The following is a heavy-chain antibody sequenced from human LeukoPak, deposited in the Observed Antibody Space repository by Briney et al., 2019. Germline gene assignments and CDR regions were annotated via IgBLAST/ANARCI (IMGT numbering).Heavy chain of an antibody. Sequence: SETLSLTCTVSGGSMSPYHWGWIRQPPGKGLEWTGYIYYSGSTNYNPSLNSRVTISVDTSKNQSSPRLSSVTAADTAIYYCARAVSGRFDYWGQGTLVTVSS. V-gene: IGHV4-59*08. CDR1: GGSMSPYH. J-gene: IGHJ4*02. D-gene: IGHD6-19*01. CDR2: IYYSGST. CDR3: ARAVSGRFDY.